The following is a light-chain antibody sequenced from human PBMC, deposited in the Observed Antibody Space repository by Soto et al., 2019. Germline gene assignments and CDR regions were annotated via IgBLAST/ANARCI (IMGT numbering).Light chain of an antibody. J-gene: IGKJ1*01. CDR3: QQYSSVWT. Sequence: EIVLTQSPGTLSLSPGERATLSCRASQSFSSNYLAWYQQKPGQAPRILIYGATTTATGIPDRFSGSESGTDFTLTISRLEPEDSAVYYCQQYSSVWTFGQGTKV. V-gene: IGKV3-20*01. CDR2: GAT. CDR1: QSFSSNY.